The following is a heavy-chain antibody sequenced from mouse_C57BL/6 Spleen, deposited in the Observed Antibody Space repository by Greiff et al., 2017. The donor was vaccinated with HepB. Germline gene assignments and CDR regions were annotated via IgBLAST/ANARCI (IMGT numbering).Heavy chain of an antibody. CDR3: AREVTTSGCYFDY. V-gene: IGHV5-16*01. Sequence: EVQRVESEGGLVQPGSSMKLSCTASGFTFSDYYMAWVRQVPEKGLEWVANINYDGSSTYYLDSLKSRFIISRDNAKNILYLQMSSLKSEDTATYYCAREVTTSGCYFDYWGQGTTLTVSS. CDR2: INYDGSST. J-gene: IGHJ2*01. D-gene: IGHD2-2*01. CDR1: GFTFSDYY.